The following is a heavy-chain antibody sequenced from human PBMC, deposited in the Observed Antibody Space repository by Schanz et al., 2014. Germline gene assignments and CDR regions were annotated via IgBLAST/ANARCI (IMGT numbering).Heavy chain of an antibody. CDR3: RLWFGELYYGMDV. D-gene: IGHD3-10*01. J-gene: IGHJ6*02. Sequence: EVQLVESGGCLVQPGGSLRFSCAASGFTFSSYAMSWVRQAPGKGLEWVSAISGSGGSTYYADSVKGRFTISRDNSKNTLYLQMNSLRAEDTAVYYCRLWFGELYYGMDVWGQGTTVTVSS. CDR2: ISGSGGST. CDR1: GFTFSSYA. V-gene: IGHV3-23*04.